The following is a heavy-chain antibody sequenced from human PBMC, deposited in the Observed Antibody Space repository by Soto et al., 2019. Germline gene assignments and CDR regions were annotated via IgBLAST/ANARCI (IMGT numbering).Heavy chain of an antibody. J-gene: IGHJ4*02. CDR3: AREGGYCGGDCQGLFDY. CDR1: GYSFAGYW. V-gene: IGHV5-10-1*01. CDR2: IDPSDSQT. D-gene: IGHD2-21*02. Sequence: GESLKISCKGSGYSFAGYWITWVRQMPGKGLEWMGRIDPSDSQTYYSPSFRGHVTISAAKSITTVFLQWSSLRASDTAMYYCAREGGYCGGDCQGLFDYWGQGALVTVSS.